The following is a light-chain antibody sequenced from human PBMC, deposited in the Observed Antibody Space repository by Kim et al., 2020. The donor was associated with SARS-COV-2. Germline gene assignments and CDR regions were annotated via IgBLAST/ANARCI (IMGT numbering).Light chain of an antibody. CDR1: SIRSYY. Sequence: VALGQTVRITCQGDSIRSYYATWYQQKPGQAQILVIYGKHNRPSGITDRFSGSSSGNTASLTITGTQAGDEADYYCNSRDSNDNVVFGGGTQLTVL. J-gene: IGLJ2*01. CDR2: GKH. V-gene: IGLV3-19*01. CDR3: NSRDSNDNVV.